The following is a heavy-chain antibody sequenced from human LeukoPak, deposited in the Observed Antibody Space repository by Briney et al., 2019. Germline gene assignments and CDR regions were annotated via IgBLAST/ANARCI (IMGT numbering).Heavy chain of an antibody. CDR2: ISGSGGGT. CDR1: GFTFSSYA. CDR3: AKAVSGSYYRYYFDY. J-gene: IGHJ4*02. V-gene: IGHV3-23*01. D-gene: IGHD1-26*01. Sequence: GGSRRLSSAASGFTFSSYAMNWVRQAPGKGLEWVSGISGSGGGTYYADSVKGRFTISRDNSKTTLYLRMNSLRAEDTAVYYCAKAVSGSYYRYYFDYWGQGTLVTVSS.